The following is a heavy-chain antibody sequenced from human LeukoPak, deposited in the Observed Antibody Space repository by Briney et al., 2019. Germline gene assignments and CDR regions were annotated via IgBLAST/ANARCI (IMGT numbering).Heavy chain of an antibody. D-gene: IGHD3-22*01. CDR3: ARFNTADTYYYESSGSYFDY. CDR1: GFTFSSYA. Sequence: PGGSLRLSCVASGFTFSSYAVSWVRQAPGKGLEWVSTINGSGGSTYYEDSVKGRFTISRDNSKNTVYLQMNSLRAEDTAVYFCARFNTADTYYYESSGSYFDYWGQGTLVTVSS. V-gene: IGHV3-23*01. CDR2: INGSGGST. J-gene: IGHJ4*02.